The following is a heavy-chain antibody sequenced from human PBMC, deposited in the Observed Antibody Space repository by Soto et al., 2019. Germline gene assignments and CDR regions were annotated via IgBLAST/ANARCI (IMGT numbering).Heavy chain of an antibody. CDR3: ARGDIEDVVLMA. D-gene: IGHD2-8*01. CDR2: IYYSGST. CDR1: GGSISSYY. V-gene: IGHV4-59*01. J-gene: IGHJ5*02. Sequence: TSETLSLTCAVYGGSISSYYWSWIRQPPGKGLEWIGYIYYSGSTNYNPSLKSRVTISVDTSKNQFSLKLSSVTAADTAVYYCARGDIEDVVLMAWGQGTLVTVSS.